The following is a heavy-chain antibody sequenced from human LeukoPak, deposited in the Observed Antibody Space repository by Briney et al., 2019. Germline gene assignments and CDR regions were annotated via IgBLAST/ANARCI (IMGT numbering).Heavy chain of an antibody. CDR1: GYTFTGYY. CDR2: INPNSGGT. CDR3: ARESLHSSSPLIDP. Sequence: AASVKVSCKASGYTFTGYYMHWVRQAPGQGLEWMGWINPNSGGTNYSQEFQGRVTITRDTSASTAYMELSSLRSEDMAVYYCARESLHSSSPLIDPWGQGTLVTVSS. D-gene: IGHD6-13*01. V-gene: IGHV1-2*02. J-gene: IGHJ5*02.